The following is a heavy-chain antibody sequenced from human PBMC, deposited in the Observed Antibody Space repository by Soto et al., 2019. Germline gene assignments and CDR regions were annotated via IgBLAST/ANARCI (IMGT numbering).Heavy chain of an antibody. V-gene: IGHV3-30*03. CDR3: ARDRRPQVTVNFDY. D-gene: IGHD4-4*01. CDR2: VSFDGTNK. CDR1: GFTFSSYS. Sequence: PGGSLRLSCAASGFTFSSYSMHWVRQAPGKGLEWVAVVSFDGTNKYYADSVKGRFTISRDNYKNTLYLQMSSLRTEDTAVYYCARDRRPQVTVNFDYWGQGTPVTVSS. J-gene: IGHJ4*02.